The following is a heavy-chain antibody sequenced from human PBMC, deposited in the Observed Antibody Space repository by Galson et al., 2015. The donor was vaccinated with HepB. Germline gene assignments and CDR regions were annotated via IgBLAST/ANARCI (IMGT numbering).Heavy chain of an antibody. J-gene: IGHJ6*02. CDR2: INPNSGST. Sequence: SVKVSCKASGYTFTNYYMHWVRQAPGQGLEWMGIINPNSGSTSYAQKFQGRVTMTRDTSTSTLYMELSSLRSEDTAVYYRAREVVPAAYYGMDVWGQGTTVTVSS. CDR3: AREVVPAAYYGMDV. D-gene: IGHD2-2*01. CDR1: GYTFTNYY. V-gene: IGHV1-46*01.